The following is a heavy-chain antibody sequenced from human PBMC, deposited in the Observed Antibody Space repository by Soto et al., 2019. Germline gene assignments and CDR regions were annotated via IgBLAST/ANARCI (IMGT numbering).Heavy chain of an antibody. CDR2: IYYSGST. CDR3: ARDARFATNYRDYYYYGMDV. CDR1: GGSISSGGYY. J-gene: IGHJ6*02. Sequence: KPSETLSLTCTVSGGSISSGGYYWSWIRQHPGKGLEWIGYIYYSGSTYYNPSLKSRVTISVDTSKNQFSLKLSSVTAADTAVYYCARDARFATNYRDYYYYGMDVWGQGTTVTVSS. V-gene: IGHV4-31*03. D-gene: IGHD3-10*01.